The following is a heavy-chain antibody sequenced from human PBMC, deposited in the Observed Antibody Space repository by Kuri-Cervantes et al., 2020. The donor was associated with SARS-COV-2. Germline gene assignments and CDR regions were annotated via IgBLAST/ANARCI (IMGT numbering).Heavy chain of an antibody. CDR1: GGTFSSYA. J-gene: IGHJ4*02. CDR3: ARDPADYGGRKHDY. CDR2: IIPIFGTA. V-gene: IGHV1-69*05. Sequence: SVKVSCKASGGTFSSYAISWVRQAPGQGLEWMGGIIPIFGTANYAQKLQGRVTMTTDTSTSTAYMELRSLRSDDTAVYYCARDPADYGGRKHDYWGQGTLVTVSS. D-gene: IGHD4-23*01.